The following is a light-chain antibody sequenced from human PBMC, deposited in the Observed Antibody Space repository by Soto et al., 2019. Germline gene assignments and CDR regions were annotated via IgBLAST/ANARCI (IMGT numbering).Light chain of an antibody. Sequence: QSVLTQPPSASGTPGQRVTISCSGSSSNIGSNYVYWYQQVPGTAPSILMYRASQRPSGVPDRFSGSKSGTSASLAISGLRSEEEADYYCSAWYDTLNGLVFGGGTKLTVL. V-gene: IGLV1-47*01. CDR3: SAWYDTLNGLV. J-gene: IGLJ2*01. CDR2: RAS. CDR1: SSNIGSNY.